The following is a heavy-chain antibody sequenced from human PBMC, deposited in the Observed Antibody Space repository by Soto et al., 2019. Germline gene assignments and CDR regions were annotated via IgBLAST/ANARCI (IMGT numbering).Heavy chain of an antibody. Sequence: LRLSCATSGFTFSSYEMNWVRQAPGKGLEWVSYISSSGSTIYYADSVKGRFTISRDNAKNSLYLQMNSLRAEDTAVYYCARDNRNTAMDPYYYYGMDVWGQGTTVTVSS. CDR3: ARDNRNTAMDPYYYYGMDV. CDR1: GFTFSSYE. V-gene: IGHV3-48*03. CDR2: ISSSGSTI. J-gene: IGHJ6*02. D-gene: IGHD5-18*01.